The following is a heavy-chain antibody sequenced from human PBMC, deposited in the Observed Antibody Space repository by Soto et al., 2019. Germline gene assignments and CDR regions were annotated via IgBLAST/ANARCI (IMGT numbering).Heavy chain of an antibody. V-gene: IGHV3-48*01. Sequence: EVQLVESGGGLVQPGGSLRLSCAASGFTFSSYSMNWVRQAPGKGLEWVSYISSSSSTIYYADSVKGRFTISRDNAKNSLCLQMNSLRAEDKAVYYCARSAVRLKGSPHWFDPWGQGTLVTVS. D-gene: IGHD3-16*01. CDR3: ARSAVRLKGSPHWFDP. J-gene: IGHJ5*02. CDR1: GFTFSSYS. CDR2: ISSSSSTI.